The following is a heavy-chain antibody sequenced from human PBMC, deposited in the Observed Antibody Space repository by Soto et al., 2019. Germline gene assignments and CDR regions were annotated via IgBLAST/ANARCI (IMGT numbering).Heavy chain of an antibody. CDR1: GGSISSGGYY. Sequence: TLSLTCTVSGGSISSGGYYWSWIRQHPGKGLEWIGYIYYSGSTYYNPSLKSRVTISVDTSKNQFSLKLSSMTAADTAVYYCARGRRDCSGGSCYSDWFDHWGQGTLVTVSS. V-gene: IGHV4-31*03. D-gene: IGHD2-15*01. CDR3: ARGRRDCSGGSCYSDWFDH. CDR2: IYYSGST. J-gene: IGHJ5*02.